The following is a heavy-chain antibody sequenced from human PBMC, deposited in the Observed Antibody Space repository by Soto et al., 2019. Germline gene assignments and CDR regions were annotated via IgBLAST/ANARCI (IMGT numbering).Heavy chain of an antibody. V-gene: IGHV1-18*01. D-gene: IGHD1-1*01. CDR1: GYTFTSYG. CDR3: ARYHNCVRDH. Sequence: QVQLVQSGAEVEKPGASVKVSCKASGYTFTSYGISWVRQAPGQGLEWMGWISGDNDRPNYPQKRQGRVTMGTYTVTRRAYREVRGRRAVDTGVYYCARYHNCVRDHGGQGTLVTFSS. J-gene: IGHJ4*02. CDR2: ISGDNDRP.